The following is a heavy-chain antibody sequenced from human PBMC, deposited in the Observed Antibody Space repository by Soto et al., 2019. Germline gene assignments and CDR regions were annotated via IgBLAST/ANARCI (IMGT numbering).Heavy chain of an antibody. CDR1: GGSVTSDEDY. V-gene: IGHV4-30-4*01. CDR2: IPNSGST. J-gene: IGHJ4*02. CDR3: ATESGSTYGYFDY. Sequence: SETLSLTCTVSGGSVTSDEDYWSWIRQSSGKGLEWIGYIPNSGSTGYNPSLKTRLSMSVDRSKNQFTLRLTSVTAADTAVYFCATESGSTYGYFDYWGQGTQVTVSS. D-gene: IGHD4-17*01.